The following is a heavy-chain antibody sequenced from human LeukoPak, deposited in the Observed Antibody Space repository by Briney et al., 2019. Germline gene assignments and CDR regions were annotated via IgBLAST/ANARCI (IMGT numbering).Heavy chain of an antibody. Sequence: GESLKISCKGSGYSFTSYWIGWVRQMPGKGLEWMGIIYPGDSDTRYSPSFQGQVTISADKSISTAYLQWSSLKASDTAMYYCARPWGPYCGGDCYFDYWGQGTLVTVSS. D-gene: IGHD2-21*02. CDR2: IYPGDSDT. V-gene: IGHV5-51*01. J-gene: IGHJ4*02. CDR1: GYSFTSYW. CDR3: ARPWGPYCGGDCYFDY.